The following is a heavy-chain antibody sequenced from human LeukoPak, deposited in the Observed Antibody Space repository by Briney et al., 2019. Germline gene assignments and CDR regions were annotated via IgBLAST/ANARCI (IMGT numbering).Heavy chain of an antibody. V-gene: IGHV3-30*03. CDR3: TTDLWSSGYLTQEKN. CDR1: GFTFSSYG. CDR2: ISYDGSNK. D-gene: IGHD3-22*01. Sequence: PGGSLRLSCAASGFTFSSYGMHWVRQAPGKGLEWVAVISYDGSNKYYADSVKGRFTISRDNSKNTLYLQMNSLKTEDTAVCYCTTDLWSSGYLTQEKNWGQGTLVTVSS. J-gene: IGHJ4*02.